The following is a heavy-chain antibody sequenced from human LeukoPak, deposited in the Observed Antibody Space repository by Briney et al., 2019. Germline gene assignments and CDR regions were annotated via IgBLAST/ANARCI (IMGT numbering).Heavy chain of an antibody. J-gene: IGHJ4*02. Sequence: PSETLSLTCAVYGGSFSGYYWSWIRQPPGKGLEWIGEINHSGSTNYNPSLKSRVTISVDTSKNQFSPKLSSVTAADTAVYYCARVKTVCYFDYWGQGTLVTVSS. CDR3: ARVKTVCYFDY. CDR2: INHSGST. V-gene: IGHV4-34*01. CDR1: GGSFSGYY. D-gene: IGHD4-17*01.